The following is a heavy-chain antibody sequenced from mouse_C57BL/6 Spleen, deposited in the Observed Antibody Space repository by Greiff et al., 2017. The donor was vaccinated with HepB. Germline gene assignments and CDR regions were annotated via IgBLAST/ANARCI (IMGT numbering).Heavy chain of an antibody. CDR2: IHPNSGST. CDR1: GYTFTSYW. J-gene: IGHJ2*01. V-gene: IGHV1-64*01. Sequence: QVQLQQSGAELVKPGASVKLSCKASGYTFTSYWMHWVKQRPGQGLEWIGMIHPNSGSTKYNEKFKSKATLTVDKSSSTAYMQLSSLTSADSAVYYWAGDFDYLGQGTTLTVSS. CDR3: AGDFDY.